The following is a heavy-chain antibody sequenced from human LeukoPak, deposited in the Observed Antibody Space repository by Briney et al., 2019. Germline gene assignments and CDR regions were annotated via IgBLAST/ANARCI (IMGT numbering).Heavy chain of an antibody. CDR1: GGTFSSYA. Sequence: SVKVSCEASGGTFSSYAISWVRQAPGQGLEWMGGIIPIFGTANYAQKFQGRVTITADESTSTAYMELSSLRSEDTAVYYCARDLSGGYVGAFDIWGQGTMVTVSS. V-gene: IGHV1-69*13. J-gene: IGHJ3*02. D-gene: IGHD5-12*01. CDR2: IIPIFGTA. CDR3: ARDLSGGYVGAFDI.